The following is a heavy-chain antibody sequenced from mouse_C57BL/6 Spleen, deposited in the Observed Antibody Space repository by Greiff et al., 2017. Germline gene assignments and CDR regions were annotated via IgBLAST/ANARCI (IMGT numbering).Heavy chain of an antibody. D-gene: IGHD1-1*01. V-gene: IGHV1-22*01. CDR1: GYTFTDYN. CDR2: INPNNGGT. J-gene: IGHJ4*01. Sequence: VQLKQSGPELVKPGASVKMSCKASGYTFTDYNMHWVKQSHGQSLEWIGYINPNNGGTSYNQKFKGKATLTVTTSSSTAYMELRSLTSVDSAVYYCARRGPDYYGSINAMDYWGQGTSATVS. CDR3: ARRGPDYYGSINAMDY.